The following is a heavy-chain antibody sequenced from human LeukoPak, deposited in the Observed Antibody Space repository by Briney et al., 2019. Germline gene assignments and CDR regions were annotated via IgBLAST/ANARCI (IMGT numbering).Heavy chain of an antibody. J-gene: IGHJ3*02. CDR1: GGSISSYY. V-gene: IGHV4-59*04. Sequence: SETLSLSCTVSGGSISSYYWSWIRQPPGKGLEWIGYIYYSGSTYYNPSLKSRVAISVDTSKSQYSLKLSSVTAADTAVYYCASRRGSFDAFDIWGQGTMVTVSS. CDR3: ASRRGSFDAFDI. CDR2: IYYSGST. D-gene: IGHD3-10*01.